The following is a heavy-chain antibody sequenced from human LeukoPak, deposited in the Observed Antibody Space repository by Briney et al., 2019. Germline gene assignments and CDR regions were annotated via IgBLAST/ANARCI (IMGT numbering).Heavy chain of an antibody. D-gene: IGHD5-24*01. V-gene: IGHV3-21*01. CDR3: ARRGDGYNNGMDV. CDR1: GFTFSSYS. J-gene: IGHJ6*02. Sequence: GGSLRLSCAASGFTFSSYSMNWVRQAPGKGLEWVSSISSSSSYIYYADSVKGRFTISRDNAKNSLYLQMNSLRAEDTAVYYCARRGDGYNNGMDVWGQGITVTVSS. CDR2: ISSSSSYI.